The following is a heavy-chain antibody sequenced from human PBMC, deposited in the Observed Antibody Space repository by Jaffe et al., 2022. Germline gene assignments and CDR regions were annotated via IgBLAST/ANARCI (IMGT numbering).Heavy chain of an antibody. D-gene: IGHD3-22*01. CDR3: AKGAMIVVVTPLDY. CDR1: GFTFSSYG. CDR2: IRYDGSNK. V-gene: IGHV3-30*02. Sequence: QVQLVESGGGVVQPGGSLRLSCAASGFTFSSYGMHWVRQAPGKGLEWVAFIRYDGSNKYYADSVKGRFTISRDNSKNTLYLQMNSLRAEDTAVYYCAKGAMIVVVTPLDYWGQGTLVTVSS. J-gene: IGHJ4*02.